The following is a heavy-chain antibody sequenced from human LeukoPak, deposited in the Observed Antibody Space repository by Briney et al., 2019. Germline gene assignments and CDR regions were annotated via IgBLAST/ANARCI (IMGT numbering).Heavy chain of an antibody. V-gene: IGHV4-30-4*01. CDR1: GGSISSDDYY. J-gene: IGHJ4*02. CDR2: ITYSGST. CDR3: ARGGVGGYDYFDS. D-gene: IGHD5-12*01. Sequence: PSQTLSLTCTVSGGSISSDDYYWSWIRQSPGKGLEWIGHITYSGSTDYSPSLRSRVTMSVDTSKNQFSLKLSSVTAAETAMYFCARGGVGGYDYFDSWGQGTLVAVSS.